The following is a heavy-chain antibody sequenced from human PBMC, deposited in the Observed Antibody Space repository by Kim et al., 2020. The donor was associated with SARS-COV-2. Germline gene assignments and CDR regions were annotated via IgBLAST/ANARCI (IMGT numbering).Heavy chain of an antibody. CDR3: ARGVDKAMVTRVYSFDY. J-gene: IGHJ4*02. CDR1: GGIFRSSA. V-gene: IGHV1-69*13. Sequence: SVKVSCTASGGIFRSSAVTWVRQAPGQGLEWLGGIIPVFGTSIYAQKFQGRLTITADEITRTVYMELSGLTSDDTAVYYCARGVDKAMVTRVYSFDYWGQGSLVIVSS. CDR2: IIPVFGTS. D-gene: IGHD5-18*01.